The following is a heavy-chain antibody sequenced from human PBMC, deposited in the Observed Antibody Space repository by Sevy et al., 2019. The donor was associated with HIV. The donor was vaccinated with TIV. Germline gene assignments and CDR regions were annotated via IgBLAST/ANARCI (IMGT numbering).Heavy chain of an antibody. CDR1: GGTFSSYA. D-gene: IGHD2-8*02. CDR3: ARARSPARYCTGGVCSAPMGY. V-gene: IGHV1-69*13. Sequence: ASVKLSCKASGGTFSSYAISWVRQAPGQGLEWMGGIIPIFGTANYAQKFQGRVTITADESTSTAYMELSSLRSEDTAVYYCARARSPARYCTGGVCSAPMGYWGQGTLVTVSS. CDR2: IIPIFGTA. J-gene: IGHJ4*02.